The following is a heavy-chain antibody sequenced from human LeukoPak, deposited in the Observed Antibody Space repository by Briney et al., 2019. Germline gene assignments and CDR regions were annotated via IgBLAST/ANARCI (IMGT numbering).Heavy chain of an antibody. V-gene: IGHV3-66*01. D-gene: IGHD6-13*01. J-gene: IGHJ4*02. Sequence: GGPLRLSCAAPGFTVSSSDMSWVRQAPGKGLEWVSIISSAGTTYYADSVKGRFTISRDNSKNTVYLQVKRLRDEDTAVYYCARDLEAANTYYFDYWGQGTMVTVSS. CDR1: GFTVSSSD. CDR3: ARDLEAANTYYFDY. CDR2: ISSAGTT.